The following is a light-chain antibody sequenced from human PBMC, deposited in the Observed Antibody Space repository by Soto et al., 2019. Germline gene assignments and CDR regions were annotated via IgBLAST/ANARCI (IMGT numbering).Light chain of an antibody. J-gene: IGKJ5*01. CDR2: DAS. CDR1: QSVSSNY. Sequence: EIVLTQSPGTLSLSPGERATLSCRASQSVSSNYLAWYQQKPGQAPRLLIYDASSRAPGIPDRFSGSGSGTDFTLTISRLEPEDFAVYYCQQYGSSPITFGQGTRLEIK. V-gene: IGKV3-20*01. CDR3: QQYGSSPIT.